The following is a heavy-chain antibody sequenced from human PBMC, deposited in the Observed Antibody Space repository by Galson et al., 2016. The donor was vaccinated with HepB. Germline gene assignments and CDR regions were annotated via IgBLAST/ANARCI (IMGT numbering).Heavy chain of an antibody. CDR3: VRQCSYSWLSPD. CDR1: GVTLSEAW. Sequence: SLRLSCAASGVTLSEAWMNWVRQAPGQGPEWVAVVGYDGGGVYSAAVKGRFTISRDNSKNTVHLQMNSLRADDTAVYYCVRQCSYSWLSPDWGQGTLVTVSS. J-gene: IGHJ4*02. V-gene: IGHV3-30*03. CDR2: VGYDGGGV. D-gene: IGHD3-16*02.